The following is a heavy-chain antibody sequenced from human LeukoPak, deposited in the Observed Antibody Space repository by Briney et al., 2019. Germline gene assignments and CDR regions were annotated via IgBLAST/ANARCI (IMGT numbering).Heavy chain of an antibody. J-gene: IGHJ4*02. CDR1: GGSFSGYY. Sequence: SETLSLTCAVYGGSFSGYYWSWIRQPPGKGLEWIGEINHSGSTNYNPSLKSRVTISVDTSKNQFSLKLSSVTAADTAVYYCAKGRGKYCSSTSCVPGNYFDYWGQGTLVTVSP. V-gene: IGHV4-34*01. CDR3: AKGRGKYCSSTSCVPGNYFDY. CDR2: INHSGST. D-gene: IGHD2-2*01.